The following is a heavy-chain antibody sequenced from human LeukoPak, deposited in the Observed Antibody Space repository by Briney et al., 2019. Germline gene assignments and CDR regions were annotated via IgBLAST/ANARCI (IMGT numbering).Heavy chain of an antibody. CDR3: SRYPSRAVRFDP. CDR1: SYSISSGYY. CDR2: FYHGGGT. J-gene: IGHJ5*02. Sequence: SETLSLTCSVSSYSISSGYYWAWIRQPPGKGLEWIGSFYHGGGTYYNPSLKSRVTISADTSKNQFSLKLTSVTAADTAVYYCSRYPSRAVRFDPWGQGTLVTVSS. V-gene: IGHV4-38-2*02. D-gene: IGHD6-19*01.